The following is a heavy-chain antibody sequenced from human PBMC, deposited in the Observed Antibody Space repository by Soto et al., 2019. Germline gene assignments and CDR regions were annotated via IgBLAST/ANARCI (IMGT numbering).Heavy chain of an antibody. CDR2: ISSDGNRR. CDR1: GFTFPNFA. D-gene: IGHD3-10*01. CDR3: AKDHYVSRSGSVSPYYFDY. J-gene: IGHJ4*02. V-gene: IGHV3-30*18. Sequence: QVYLVESGGGVVQPGRSLRLSCAVSGFTFPNFAMHWVHQAPGKGLEWVALISSDGNRRYYADSVKGRFTISRDNSKNTLYLQTYGLTTEDTAVFYCAKDHYVSRSGSVSPYYFDYWGQGTLVTVSS.